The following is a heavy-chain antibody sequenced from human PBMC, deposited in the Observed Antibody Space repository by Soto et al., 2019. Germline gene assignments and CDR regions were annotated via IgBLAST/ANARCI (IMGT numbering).Heavy chain of an antibody. V-gene: IGHV1-69*13. CDR2: IIPIFGTA. Sequence: SVKVSCKASGGTFSSYAISWVRQAPGQGLEWMGGIIPIFGTANYAQKFQGRVTITADESTSTAYMELSSLRSEDTAVYYCAREKGKGSSSRPTNFDYWGQGTLVTVSS. CDR3: AREKGKGSSSRPTNFDY. CDR1: GGTFSSYA. J-gene: IGHJ4*02. D-gene: IGHD6-6*01.